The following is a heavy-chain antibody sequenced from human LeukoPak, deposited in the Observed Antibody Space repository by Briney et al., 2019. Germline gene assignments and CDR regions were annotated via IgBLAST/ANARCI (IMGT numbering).Heavy chain of an antibody. CDR3: VKDRDYGNYCFDY. CDR1: GFTFSNHG. Sequence: GGSLRLSCAASGFTFSNHGMHWVRQAPGKGPEGVAFIRHDGRDKDYADSVPARFNISRDNSMNTLYVLMNSLRPDDTAVYCCVKDRDYGNYCFDYWAREPWSPSPQ. CDR2: IRHDGRDK. D-gene: IGHD4-11*01. J-gene: IGHJ4*02. V-gene: IGHV3-30*02.